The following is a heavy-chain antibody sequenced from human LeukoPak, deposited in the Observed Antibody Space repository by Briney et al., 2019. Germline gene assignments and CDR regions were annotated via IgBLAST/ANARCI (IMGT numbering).Heavy chain of an antibody. V-gene: IGHV1-46*01. CDR1: EGTFSSYA. Sequence: GASVTVSCKASEGTFSSYAISWVRQAPGQGLEWMGIINPSGGITSYAQKFQGRVTMTRDTSTSTVYMELSSLRSEDTAVYYCARDPLDYYDSSGSLVGYFDYWGQGTLVTVSS. D-gene: IGHD3-22*01. J-gene: IGHJ4*02. CDR3: ARDPLDYYDSSGSLVGYFDY. CDR2: INPSGGIT.